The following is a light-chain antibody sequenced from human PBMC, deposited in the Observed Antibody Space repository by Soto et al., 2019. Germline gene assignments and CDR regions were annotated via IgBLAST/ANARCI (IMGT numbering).Light chain of an antibody. CDR3: QQRTNWPPT. CDR1: QSVRND. Sequence: EIVLTQSPATLSLSPGERATLSCRASQSVRNDLVWYHQKPGQAPRVLIYSASNRATGIPARFSGSGSGTDFTLTISSLEPEEFAVYYCQQRTNWPPTFGGGNKVEMK. J-gene: IGKJ4*01. CDR2: SAS. V-gene: IGKV3-11*01.